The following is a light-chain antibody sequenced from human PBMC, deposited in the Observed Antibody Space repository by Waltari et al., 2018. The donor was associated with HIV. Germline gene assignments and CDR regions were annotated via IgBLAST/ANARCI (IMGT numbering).Light chain of an antibody. CDR1: QRVSSN. V-gene: IGKV3-11*01. J-gene: IGKJ2*01. CDR2: DAS. CDR3: QHRTNWL. Sequence: EIVLTQSPATLSLSPGERATLSCRASQRVSSNLAWYQQKPGQTPRLLISDASNRATGIPARFSGSGSGTDFTLTISSLEPEDFAVYYCQHRTNWLFGQGTKLEIK.